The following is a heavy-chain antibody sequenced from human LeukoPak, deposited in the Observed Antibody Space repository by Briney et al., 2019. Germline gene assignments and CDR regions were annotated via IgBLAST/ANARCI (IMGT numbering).Heavy chain of an antibody. CDR2: INPNSGDT. CDR3: ARDPTKTRKNYYDSSGPLR. J-gene: IGHJ4*02. V-gene: IGHV1-2*02. D-gene: IGHD3-22*01. CDR1: GYTFTASY. Sequence: AASVKVSCKTSGYTFTASYIYWVRQAPGQGREWMGRINPNSGDTDYAQKFQGRVTMTRDTSISTAYMELSRLRSDDTAVYYCARDPTKTRKNYYDSSGPLRWGQGTLVTVSS.